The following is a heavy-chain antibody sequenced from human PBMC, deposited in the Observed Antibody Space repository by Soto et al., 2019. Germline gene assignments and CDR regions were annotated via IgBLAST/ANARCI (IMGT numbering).Heavy chain of an antibody. J-gene: IGHJ4*01. Sequence: GSLRLSCILSGFTFNAYTMNWVRQAPGKGLEWVVNIKQDGSERYYMDSVRGRFTASRDNAENSLYLQMNSLRAEDTAVYFCARITYSYGWIYDYWGQGSLVTVAS. CDR3: ARITYSYGWIYDY. CDR2: IKQDGSER. CDR1: GFTFNAYT. V-gene: IGHV3-7*01. D-gene: IGHD3-16*01.